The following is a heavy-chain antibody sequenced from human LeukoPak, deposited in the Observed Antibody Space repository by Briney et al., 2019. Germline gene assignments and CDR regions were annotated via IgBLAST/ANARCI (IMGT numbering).Heavy chain of an antibody. CDR3: ASPNYYDSSGYPGLAFDI. J-gene: IGHJ3*02. D-gene: IGHD3-22*01. CDR1: GGTLSSYA. CDR2: IIPIFGTA. V-gene: IGHV1-69*13. Sequence: SVKVSCKASGGTLSSYAISWVRQAPGQGLEWMGGIIPIFGTANYAQKFQGRVTITADESTSTAYMELSSLRSEDTAVYYCASPNYYDSSGYPGLAFDIWGQGTMVTVSS.